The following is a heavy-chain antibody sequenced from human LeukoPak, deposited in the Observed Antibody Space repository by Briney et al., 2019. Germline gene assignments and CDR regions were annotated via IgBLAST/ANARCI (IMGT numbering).Heavy chain of an antibody. V-gene: IGHV3-23*01. Sequence: PGGSLRLSCAASGFTFSSYAMSWVRQAPGKGLEWVSAISGSGGSTYYADSVKGRFTISRDNSKNTLYLQMNSLRAEDTAVYYCAKPGQYDFWSGQPYYFDYWGQGTLVTVSS. CDR2: ISGSGGST. J-gene: IGHJ4*02. CDR1: GFTFSSYA. D-gene: IGHD3-3*01. CDR3: AKPGQYDFWSGQPYYFDY.